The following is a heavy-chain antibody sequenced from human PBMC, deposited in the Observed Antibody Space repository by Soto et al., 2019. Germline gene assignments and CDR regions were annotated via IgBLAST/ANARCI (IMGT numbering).Heavy chain of an antibody. D-gene: IGHD6-13*01. Sequence: SXKVSFKASGYTXTSYAMNLVRQAPGQRLEWMGWINAGNGNKKYSQKFQGRVTITRDTSASTAYMELRSLRSEDTAVYYCARELVAADGPNWYFDLWGRGTLVTVTS. CDR2: INAGNGNK. V-gene: IGHV1-3*01. CDR3: ARELVAADGPNWYFDL. J-gene: IGHJ2*01. CDR1: GYTXTSYA.